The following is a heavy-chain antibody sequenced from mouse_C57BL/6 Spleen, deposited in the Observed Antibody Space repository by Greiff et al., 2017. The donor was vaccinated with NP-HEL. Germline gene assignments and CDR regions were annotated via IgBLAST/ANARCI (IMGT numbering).Heavy chain of an antibody. J-gene: IGHJ2*01. CDR1: GFTFSSYA. D-gene: IGHD1-1*01. CDR3: ARGVVDRYFDY. Sequence: EVHLVESGGGLVKPGGSLKLSCAASGFTFSSYAMSWVRQTPEKRLAWVATISDGGSYTYYPDNVKGRFTISRDNAKNNLYLPMSQLKSEDTAMYYCARGVVDRYFDYWGQGTTLTVSS. V-gene: IGHV5-4*01. CDR2: ISDGGSYT.